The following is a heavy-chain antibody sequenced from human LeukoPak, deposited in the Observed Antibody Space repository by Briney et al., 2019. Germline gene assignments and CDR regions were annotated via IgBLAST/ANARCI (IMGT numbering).Heavy chain of an antibody. CDR2: IIPIFGTP. Sequence: ASVKVSCKASGDTFSSYAISWVRQAPGQGLEWMGGIIPIFGTPRYAQKFQGRVTITADESTSTAYMELSSLTSEDTAVYYCASLKGYDFWSGYYEWGQGTRVTVSS. D-gene: IGHD3-3*01. V-gene: IGHV1-69*13. CDR3: ASLKGYDFWSGYYE. J-gene: IGHJ4*02. CDR1: GDTFSSYA.